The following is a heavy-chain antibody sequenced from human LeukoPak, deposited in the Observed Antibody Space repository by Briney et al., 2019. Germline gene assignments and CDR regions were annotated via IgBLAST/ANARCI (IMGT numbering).Heavy chain of an antibody. CDR1: GFTFSSYG. J-gene: IGHJ6*03. CDR3: AKDLWGVRAYYMDV. D-gene: IGHD3-10*01. V-gene: IGHV3-30*02. Sequence: GGSLRLSCAASGFTFSSYGMHWARQAPGMGLEWVAFIRYDGSNKYYADSVKGRFTISRDNSKNTLYLQMNSLRAEDTAVYYCAKDLWGVRAYYMDVWGKGTTVTVSS. CDR2: IRYDGSNK.